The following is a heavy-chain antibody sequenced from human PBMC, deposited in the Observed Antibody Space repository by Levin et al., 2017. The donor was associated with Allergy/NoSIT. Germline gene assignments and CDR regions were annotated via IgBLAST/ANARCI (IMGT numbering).Heavy chain of an antibody. CDR1: GFTFSDYA. Sequence: GGSLRLSCTASGFTFSDYAMTWVRQAPGKGLEWVSVIGGSRSVGSKTNYADSVKGRFTTSRDDSKNTLYLQMTGLRAEDTAVYYCARDEDHFDSGKYYDAFELWGQGTVVTVSS. CDR3: ARDEDHFDSGKYYDAFEL. D-gene: IGHD3-9*01. J-gene: IGHJ3*01. CDR2: IGGSRSVGSKT. V-gene: IGHV3-23*01.